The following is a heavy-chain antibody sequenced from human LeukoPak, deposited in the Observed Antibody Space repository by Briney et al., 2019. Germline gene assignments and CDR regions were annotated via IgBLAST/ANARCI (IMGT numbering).Heavy chain of an antibody. Sequence: SETLSLTCTVSGGSISSSSYYWGWIRQPPGKGLEWIGSIYYSGSTYYNPSLKSRVTISVDTSKNQFSLKLSSVTAADTALYYCARQRITAADGTKGYFDYWGQGTLVTVSS. D-gene: IGHD6-13*01. CDR3: ARQRITAADGTKGYFDY. CDR2: IYYSGST. J-gene: IGHJ4*02. CDR1: GGSISSSSYY. V-gene: IGHV4-39*01.